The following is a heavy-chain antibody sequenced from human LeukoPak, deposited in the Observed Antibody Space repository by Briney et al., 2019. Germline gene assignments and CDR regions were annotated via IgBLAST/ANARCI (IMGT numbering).Heavy chain of an antibody. J-gene: IGHJ6*03. Sequence: SETLSLTCTVSGYSISSGYYWSWIRQPAGKGLEWIGRIYTSGSTNYNPSLKSRVTISVDTSKNQFSLKLSSVTAADTAVYYCARAPWGSSSGYYYYYMDVWGKGTTVTVSS. D-gene: IGHD6-6*01. CDR1: GYSISSGYY. CDR2: IYTSGST. CDR3: ARAPWGSSSGYYYYYMDV. V-gene: IGHV4-61*02.